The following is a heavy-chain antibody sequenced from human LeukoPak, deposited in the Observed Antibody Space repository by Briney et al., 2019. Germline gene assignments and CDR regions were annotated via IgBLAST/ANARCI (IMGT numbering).Heavy chain of an antibody. CDR2: IHTSGST. V-gene: IGHV4-4*07. J-gene: IGHJ5*02. CDR1: GGSISSDN. D-gene: IGHD6-13*01. CDR3: ARDPTGIAAAGRWFDP. Sequence: SETLSLTCTVSGGSISSDNWSWIRQPPGKGLEWIGRIHTSGSTNYNPSLKTRVTMSVDTSKNQFSLKLDSVTAADTAMYYCARDPTGIAAAGRWFDPWGQGTLVTVSS.